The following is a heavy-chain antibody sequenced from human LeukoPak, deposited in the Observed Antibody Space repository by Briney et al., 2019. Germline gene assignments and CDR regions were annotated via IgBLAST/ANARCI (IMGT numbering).Heavy chain of an antibody. D-gene: IGHD1-26*01. V-gene: IGHV3-21*01. J-gene: IGHJ4*02. Sequence: GGSLRLSCAASGFTFRSYSMNWVRQAPGKGLEWVSSISSSSSYIYYADSVKGRFTISRDNAKNSLYLQMNSLRAEDTAVYYCARDQVGANDYWGQGTLVTVSS. CDR3: ARDQVGANDY. CDR1: GFTFRSYS. CDR2: ISSSSSYI.